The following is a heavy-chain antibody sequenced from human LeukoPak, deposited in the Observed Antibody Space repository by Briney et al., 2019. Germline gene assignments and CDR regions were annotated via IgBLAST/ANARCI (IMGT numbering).Heavy chain of an antibody. J-gene: IGHJ6*03. CDR2: IKQDGSEK. V-gene: IGHV3-7*01. CDR3: ARVAGVPSVEYYYYYMDV. D-gene: IGHD3-10*01. Sequence: GGSLRLSCAASGFTFSSYWMSWVRQAPGKGLEWVANIKQDGSEKYYVDSVKGRFTISRDNAKNSLYLQMNSLRAEDTAVYYCARVAGVPSVEYYYYYMDVWGKGTTVTISS. CDR1: GFTFSSYW.